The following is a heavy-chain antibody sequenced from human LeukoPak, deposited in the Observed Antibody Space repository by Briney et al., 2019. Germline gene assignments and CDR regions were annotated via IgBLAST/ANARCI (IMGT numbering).Heavy chain of an antibody. J-gene: IGHJ2*01. CDR1: GFTFSDYY. CDR2: INTGSTYT. CDR3: TREDNWYFDL. Sequence: GGSLRRSCAASGFTFSDYYMTWIRQAPGKGPEWLSYINTGSTYTNYANSVKGRFTISRDNAKNSLYLQLNSLRAEDTAVYYCTREDNWYFDLWGRGTLVTVSS. V-gene: IGHV3-11*05.